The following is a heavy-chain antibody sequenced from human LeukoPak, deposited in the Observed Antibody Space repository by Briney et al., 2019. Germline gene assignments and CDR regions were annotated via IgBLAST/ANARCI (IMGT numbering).Heavy chain of an antibody. CDR1: GFTFDDYA. CDR3: AKDSDSSGYHAFDI. V-gene: IGHV3-9*01. CDR2: ISWKSDNI. J-gene: IGHJ3*02. Sequence: GGSLRLSCAASGFTFDDYAMHWVRQAPGKGLEWVSGISWKSDNIGYADSVKGRFTISRDNAKNSLYLQMNSLRAEDTALYYCAKDSDSSGYHAFDIWGQGTMVTVSS. D-gene: IGHD3-22*01.